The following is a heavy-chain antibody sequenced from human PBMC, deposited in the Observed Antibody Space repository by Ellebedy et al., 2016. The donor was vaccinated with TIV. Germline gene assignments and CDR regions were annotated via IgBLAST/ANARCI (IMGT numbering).Heavy chain of an antibody. CDR3: VTSAVGHSHGYYFDY. CDR1: GFTFSSYA. V-gene: IGHV3-30-3*01. J-gene: IGHJ4*02. CDR2: ISYDGSER. Sequence: GESLKISCTVSGFTFSSYAIHWVRLAPGKGLEWLTLISYDGSERYNAGSVKGRFTLSRDNSKNTVYLQMNGLTAEDTAVYYCVTSAVGHSHGYYFDYWGQGTLVTVSS. D-gene: IGHD3-22*01.